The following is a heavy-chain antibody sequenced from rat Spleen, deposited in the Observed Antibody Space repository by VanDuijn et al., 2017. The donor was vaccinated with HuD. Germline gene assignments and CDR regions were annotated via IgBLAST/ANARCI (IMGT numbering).Heavy chain of an antibody. V-gene: IGHV6-6*01. CDR1: GFTFSTAW. J-gene: IGHJ2*01. CDR2: IKAKSNNYAT. D-gene: IGHD4-1*01. CDR3: FWGRGLHY. Sequence: EVQVLESGGGLVQPGNSLKLSCVTSGFTFSTAWMYWYRQFPEKRLEWVARIKAKSNNYATDYTESVKGRFTISRDDSKSSIHLQMNNLKEEDTAIYYFFWGRGLHYWGQGVMVTVSS.